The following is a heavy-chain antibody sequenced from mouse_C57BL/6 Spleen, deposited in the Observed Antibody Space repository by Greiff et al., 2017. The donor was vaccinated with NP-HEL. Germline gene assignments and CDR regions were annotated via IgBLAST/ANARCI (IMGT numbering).Heavy chain of an antibody. J-gene: IGHJ4*01. V-gene: IGHV7-3*01. CDR3: ARYSNYAMDY. CDR2: ISNKANGYTT. Sequence: DVLLVESGGGLVQPGGSLSLSCAASGFTFTDYYMRWVRQPPGKALEWLGFISNKANGYTTDYSASVKGPFTISKDKTQSIIYLQKNALRAENSANYYSARYSNYAMDYWGQGASVTVSS. CDR1: GFTFTDYY.